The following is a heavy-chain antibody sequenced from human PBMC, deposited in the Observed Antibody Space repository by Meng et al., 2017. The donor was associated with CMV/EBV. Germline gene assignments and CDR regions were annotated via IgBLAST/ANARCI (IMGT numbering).Heavy chain of an antibody. D-gene: IGHD2-15*01. CDR2: IIPIFGTA. J-gene: IGHJ4*02. CDR1: GGTFSSYA. CDR3: ARDRGLYSVAATKLIHYLDY. V-gene: IGHV1-69*05. Sequence: SVKVSCKASGGTFSSYAISWVREAPGQGLEWMGGIIPIFGTANYAQKFQGRVTITTDESTSTAYMELSSLRSEDTAVYYCARDRGLYSVAATKLIHYLDYWGQGTLVTVSS.